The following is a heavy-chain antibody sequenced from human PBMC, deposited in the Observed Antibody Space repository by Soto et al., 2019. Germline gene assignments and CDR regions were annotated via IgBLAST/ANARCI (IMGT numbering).Heavy chain of an antibody. J-gene: IGHJ4*02. CDR1: GFTFSTHA. V-gene: IGHV3-30-3*01. CDR2: VSFDGSNK. CDR3: ARDQTGITTTGGGRIDH. D-gene: IGHD1-20*01. Sequence: QVQLVESGGGVVQPGRSLRLSCAASGFTFSTHAMHWVRQPPGKGLECVAIVSFDGSNKYYADSVKGRFTISRDNPKNTLYLQMSGLTPEDTAVYYCARDQTGITTTGGGRIDHWGQGTLVTVSS.